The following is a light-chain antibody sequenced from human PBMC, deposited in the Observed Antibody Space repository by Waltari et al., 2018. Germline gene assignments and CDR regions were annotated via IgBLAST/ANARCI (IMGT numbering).Light chain of an antibody. V-gene: IGLV2-14*03. CDR2: DVS. Sequence: QSALTQPASVSGSPGQSITISCTGTSSDVGDYNYVSWYQQHPGKAPKPMIYDVSNLPSGVSNRFSGAKSGNTASRTSSGLQAEDEADYYCSSYIGSSTLELFGGGTSLTVL. CDR1: SSDVGDYNY. CDR3: SSYIGSSTLEL. J-gene: IGLJ2*01.